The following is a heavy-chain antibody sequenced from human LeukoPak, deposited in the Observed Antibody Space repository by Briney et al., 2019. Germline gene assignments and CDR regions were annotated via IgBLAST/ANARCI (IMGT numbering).Heavy chain of an antibody. V-gene: IGHV4-34*01. J-gene: IGHJ4*02. CDR2: INHSGST. D-gene: IGHD6-13*01. CDR3: ARGRSSSSWRDFDY. Sequence: KASETLSLTCAVYGGSFSGYYWSWIRQPPGKGLEWIGEINHSGSTNYNPSLKSRVTISVDTSKNQFSLKLSSVTAADTAVYYCARGRSSSSWRDFDYWGQGTLVTVSS. CDR1: GGSFSGYY.